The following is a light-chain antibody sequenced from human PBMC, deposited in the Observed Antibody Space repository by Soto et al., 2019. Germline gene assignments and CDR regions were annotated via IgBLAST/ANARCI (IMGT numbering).Light chain of an antibody. Sequence: LTQPASVSGSPGQSITISCTGTSSDVGGYDHVSWYQQYSGKAPKLMIYEVSNRPSGVSNRFSGSKSGNTASLTISGLQAEDEADYYCSSYTSSSTLVFGTGTKVTVL. CDR3: SSYTSSSTLV. V-gene: IGLV2-14*01. CDR1: SSDVGGYDH. J-gene: IGLJ1*01. CDR2: EVS.